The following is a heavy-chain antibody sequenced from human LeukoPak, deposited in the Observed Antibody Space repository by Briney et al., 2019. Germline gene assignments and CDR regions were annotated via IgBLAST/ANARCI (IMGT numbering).Heavy chain of an antibody. CDR2: INHSGST. D-gene: IGHD2-2*01. CDR3: AKVVPAATNYYYYYGMDV. CDR1: GGSFSGYY. J-gene: IGHJ6*04. Sequence: SETLSLTCAVYGGSFSGYYWSWIRQPPGKGLEWIGEINHSGSTYYNPSLKSRVTISVDTSKNQFSLKLSSVTAADTAVYYCAKVVPAATNYYYYYGMDVWGKGTTVTVSS. V-gene: IGHV4-34*01.